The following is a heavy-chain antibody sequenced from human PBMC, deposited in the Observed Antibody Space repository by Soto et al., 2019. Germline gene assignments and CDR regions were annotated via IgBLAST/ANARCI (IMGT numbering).Heavy chain of an antibody. CDR3: ARGPPFGG. Sequence: PSETLSLTCAVSGGSISSGGYSWSWIRQPPGKGLEWIGYIYHSGSTYYNPSLKSRVTISVDRSKNQFSLKLSSVTAADTAVYYCARGPPFGGWGQGTLVTVSS. CDR1: GGSISSGGYS. D-gene: IGHD3-16*01. CDR2: IYHSGST. J-gene: IGHJ4*02. V-gene: IGHV4-30-2*01.